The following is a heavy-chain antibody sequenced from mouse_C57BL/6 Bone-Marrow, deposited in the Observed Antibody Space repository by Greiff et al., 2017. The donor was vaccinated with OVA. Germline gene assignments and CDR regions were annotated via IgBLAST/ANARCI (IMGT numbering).Heavy chain of an antibody. V-gene: IGHV5-17*01. J-gene: IGHJ1*03. D-gene: IGHD2-5*01. Sequence: EVQGVESGGGLVKPGGSLKLSCAASGFTFSDYGMHWVRQAPEKGLEWVAYISSGSSTIYYADTVKGRFTISRDNAKNTLFLQMTSLRSEDMAMYYCARKEDYYSNNGYFDVWGTGTTVTVSS. CDR2: ISSGSSTI. CDR1: GFTFSDYG. CDR3: ARKEDYYSNNGYFDV.